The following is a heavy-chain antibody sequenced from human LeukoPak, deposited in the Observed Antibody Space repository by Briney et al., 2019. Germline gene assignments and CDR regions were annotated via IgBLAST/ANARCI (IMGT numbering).Heavy chain of an antibody. V-gene: IGHV3-7*01. CDR2: IKQDGSEK. Sequence: PGGSLRLSCAASGFTFSSYGMHWVRQAPGKGLEWVANIKQDGSEKYYVDSVKGRFTISRDNAKNSLYLQMNSLRAEDTAVYYCARDTGTKIAVAGFDFWGQGTLVTVSS. D-gene: IGHD6-19*01. J-gene: IGHJ4*02. CDR1: GFTFSSYG. CDR3: ARDTGTKIAVAGFDF.